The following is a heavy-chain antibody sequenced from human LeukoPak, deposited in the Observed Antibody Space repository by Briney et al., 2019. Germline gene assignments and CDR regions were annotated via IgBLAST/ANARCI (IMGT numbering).Heavy chain of an antibody. CDR2: INAGNGNT. CDR1: GYTFTSYY. Sequence: ASVKVSCKASGYTFTSYYMHWVRQAPGQRLEWMGWINAGNGNTKYSQKFQGRVTITRDTSASTAYMELSSLRSEDTAVYYCARGRGGITLYAFDIWGQGTMVTVSS. J-gene: IGHJ3*02. V-gene: IGHV1-3*01. D-gene: IGHD3-10*01. CDR3: ARGRGGITLYAFDI.